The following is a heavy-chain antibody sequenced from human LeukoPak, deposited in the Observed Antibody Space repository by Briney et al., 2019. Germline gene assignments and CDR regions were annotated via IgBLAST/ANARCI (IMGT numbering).Heavy chain of an antibody. Sequence: SETLSLTCTVSGGSITNYFWSWIRQPPGQGLEWIGYIYSSGSANYNPSLKSRVTISIDTSKNQFSLRLSSVTAADTAVYYCARHEKLGQFDYWGQGTLVTVSS. V-gene: IGHV4-59*08. CDR1: GGSITNYF. J-gene: IGHJ4*02. CDR3: ARHEKLGQFDY. D-gene: IGHD3-10*01. CDR2: IYSSGSA.